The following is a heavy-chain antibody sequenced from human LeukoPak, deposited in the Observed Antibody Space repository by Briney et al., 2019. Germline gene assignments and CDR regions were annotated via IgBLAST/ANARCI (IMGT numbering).Heavy chain of an antibody. D-gene: IGHD2-2*01. V-gene: IGHV3-64*01. J-gene: IGHJ4*02. CDR2: ISSNGGST. CDR1: GFTFSSYA. CDR3: ARGNQKDIVVVPAAPPDY. Sequence: GGSLRLSCAASGFTFSSYAMHWVRQAPGKGLEYVSAISSNGGSTYYANSVKGRFTISRDNSKNTLYLQMGSLRAEDMAVYYCARGNQKDIVVVPAAPPDYWGQGTLGTVS.